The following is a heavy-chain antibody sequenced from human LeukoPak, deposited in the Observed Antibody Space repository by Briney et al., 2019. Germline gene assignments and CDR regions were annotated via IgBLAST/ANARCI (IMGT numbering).Heavy chain of an antibody. D-gene: IGHD2-15*01. Sequence: GASVKVSCKASGYTFTSYYIHWVQQAPGQGLEWMGIINPSGGSTSSAQKFQGRVTVTGDTSTSTVYMELSSLRSEDTAVYYCARSSVGGGYDFDYWGQGTLVTVSS. V-gene: IGHV1-46*01. J-gene: IGHJ4*02. CDR3: ARSSVGGGYDFDY. CDR2: INPSGGST. CDR1: GYTFTSYY.